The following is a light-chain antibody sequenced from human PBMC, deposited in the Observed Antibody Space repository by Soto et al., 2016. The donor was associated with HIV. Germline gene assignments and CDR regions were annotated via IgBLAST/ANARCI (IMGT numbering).Light chain of an antibody. CDR2: KAS. J-gene: IGKJ2*01. V-gene: IGKV1-5*03. CDR3: QQFNTYPYT. CDR1: QSISSW. Sequence: DIQMTQSPSTLSASIGDRVTITCRASQSISSWLAWYQQKPGKAPKLLIYKASNLESGVPSRFSGSGSGTEFTLTISSLQPEDFATYYCQQFNTYPYTFGQGTRAGDQT.